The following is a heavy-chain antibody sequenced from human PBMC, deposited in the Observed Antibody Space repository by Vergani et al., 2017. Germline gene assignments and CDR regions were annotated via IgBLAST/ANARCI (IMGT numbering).Heavy chain of an antibody. J-gene: IGHJ4*02. D-gene: IGHD3-10*01. CDR2: INHSGST. V-gene: IGHV4-34*02. CDR1: GGSFSGYY. Sequence: QVQLQQWGAGLLKPSETLSLTCAVYGGSFSGYYWSWIRQPPGKGLEWIGEINHSGSTNYNPSLKSRVTISVDTSKNQFSLKLSSVTAADTAVYCCARYMGRGAVDYWGQGTLVTVSS. CDR3: ARYMGRGAVDY.